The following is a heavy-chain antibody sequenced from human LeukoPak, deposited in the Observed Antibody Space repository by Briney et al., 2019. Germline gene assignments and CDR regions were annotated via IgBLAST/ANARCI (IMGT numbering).Heavy chain of an antibody. CDR2: IYTSGST. CDR3: ARGLWFGDENPPYFDY. CDR1: GGSISSSNYY. J-gene: IGHJ4*02. V-gene: IGHV4-61*02. Sequence: SETLPLTCTVSGGSISSSNYYWNWIRQPAGKGLEWIGRIYTSGSTNYNPSLKSRVTISVDTSKNQFSLKLSSVTAADTALYYCARGLWFGDENPPYFDYWGQGTLVTVSS. D-gene: IGHD3-10*01.